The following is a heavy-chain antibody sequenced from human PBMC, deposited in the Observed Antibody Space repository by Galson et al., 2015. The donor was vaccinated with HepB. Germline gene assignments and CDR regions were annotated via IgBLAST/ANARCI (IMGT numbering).Heavy chain of an antibody. CDR1: GFSFSNYA. CDR3: ARGGEPEVRRAFDI. CDR2: IGGSGVST. V-gene: IGHV3-23*01. D-gene: IGHD1-14*01. Sequence: SLRLSCAASGFSFSNYAMTWVRQTPGKGLEWVSSIGGSGVSTYYADSVKGRFTISRDNSKNTLFLQMNSLRAEDTAVYYCARGGEPEVRRAFDIWGQGTMVTVSS. J-gene: IGHJ3*02.